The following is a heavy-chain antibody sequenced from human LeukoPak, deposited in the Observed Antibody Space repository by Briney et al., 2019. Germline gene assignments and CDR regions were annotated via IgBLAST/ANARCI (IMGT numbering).Heavy chain of an antibody. Sequence: GASVKVSCKASGYTFTDYYMHWVRQAPGQGLEWMGWINPNSGGTNYAQKFQGRFTMTRDTSISTAYMELSRLRSDDTAVYYCARDSFGGYTYGDWGQGTLVTVSS. J-gene: IGHJ4*02. V-gene: IGHV1-2*02. CDR2: INPNSGGT. CDR3: ARDSFGGYTYGD. D-gene: IGHD5-18*01. CDR1: GYTFTDYY.